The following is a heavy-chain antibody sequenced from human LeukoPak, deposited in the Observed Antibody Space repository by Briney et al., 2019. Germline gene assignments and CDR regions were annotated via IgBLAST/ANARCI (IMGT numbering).Heavy chain of an antibody. D-gene: IGHD6-19*01. CDR2: ISGSGGSA. Sequence: GGSLRLSCAASGFTFSSYAKSWVCQAPGKGLEWVAAISGSGGSAYYADSVKGRFTISRDNSKNTLYLQMNSLRAEDTAVYYCAKVTPSAQWLAAFYYYGMDVWGQGTTVTVSS. J-gene: IGHJ6*02. V-gene: IGHV3-23*01. CDR3: AKVTPSAQWLAAFYYYGMDV. CDR1: GFTFSSYA.